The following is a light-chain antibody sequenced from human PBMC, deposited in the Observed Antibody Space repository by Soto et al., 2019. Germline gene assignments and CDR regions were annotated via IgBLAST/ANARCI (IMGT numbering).Light chain of an antibody. V-gene: IGKV1-8*01. CDR2: AAS. J-gene: IGKJ4*01. CDR1: QGISSY. CDR3: QQYYSYPPVT. Sequence: AIGMTQSPSSLSASTGDRVTITCRVSQGISSYLAWYQQKPGKAPKLLIYAASTLQSGVPSRFSGSGSGTDFTLTISCLQSEDFATYYCQQYYSYPPVTFGGGTKVDI.